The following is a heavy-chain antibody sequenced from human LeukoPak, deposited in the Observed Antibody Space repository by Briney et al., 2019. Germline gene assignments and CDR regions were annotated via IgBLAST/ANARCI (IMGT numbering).Heavy chain of an antibody. Sequence: GGSLRLSCAASGFTFTSYAMSWVRQAPGKGLEWVTAISGGGGKTYSADSVKGRFTISRDNSKNTLYLQMNSLRAEDTAVYYCARGCSSTSCYGFDYWGQGTLVTVSS. CDR3: ARGCSSTSCYGFDY. D-gene: IGHD2-2*01. CDR1: GFTFTSYA. J-gene: IGHJ4*02. V-gene: IGHV3-23*01. CDR2: ISGGGGKT.